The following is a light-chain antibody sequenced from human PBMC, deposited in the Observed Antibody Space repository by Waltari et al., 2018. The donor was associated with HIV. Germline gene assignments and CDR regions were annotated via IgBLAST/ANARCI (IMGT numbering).Light chain of an antibody. CDR3: QTWDNSAGV. CDR2: ADK. CDR1: NLGAKL. V-gene: IGLV3-1*01. J-gene: IGLJ2*01. Sequence: SYELTQPSSVSVSPGQTVRITCSGDNLGAKLVCWYQQKQGQSPLLLIYADKKRPSGIPGRFAASNSGNTATLAITETQTMDEADYYCQTWDNSAGVFGGGTKLTVL.